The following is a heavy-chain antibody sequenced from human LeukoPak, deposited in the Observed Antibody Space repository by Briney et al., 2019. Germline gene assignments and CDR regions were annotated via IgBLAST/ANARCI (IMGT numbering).Heavy chain of an antibody. CDR3: TTLRYGGS. V-gene: IGHV3-23*01. J-gene: IGHJ4*02. D-gene: IGHD3-10*01. CDR2: ISGSGGST. Sequence: SGGSLRLSCAASGFAFSSYAMSWVRQAPGKGLEWVSGISGSGGSTYYAESVKGRFTISRDNSKNTLYLQMNSLRVEDTAVYYCTTLRYGGSWGQGTLVTVSS. CDR1: GFAFSSYA.